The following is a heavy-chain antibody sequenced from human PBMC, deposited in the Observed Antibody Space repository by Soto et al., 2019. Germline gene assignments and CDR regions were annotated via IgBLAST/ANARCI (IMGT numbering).Heavy chain of an antibody. D-gene: IGHD3-16*02. CDR1: VGSFSGYY. V-gene: IGHV4-34*01. J-gene: IGHJ6*01. CDR2: INHSGST. Sequence: PSETLSLTCAFYVGSFSGYYWSWIRHPPGKGLEWIGEINHSGSTNYNPSLRSRVTISVDTSKNQFSLRVNSVTAADTAVYYCARANHYDYVWGSYRTYYKFYGMEVWGQGTTVIVSS. CDR3: ARANHYDYVWGSYRTYYKFYGMEV.